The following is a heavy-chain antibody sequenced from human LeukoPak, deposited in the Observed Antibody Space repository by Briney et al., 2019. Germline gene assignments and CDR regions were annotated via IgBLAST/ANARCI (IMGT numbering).Heavy chain of an antibody. CDR2: ISKSSTYI. CDR1: GFTFSNAW. Sequence: TGGPLRLSCAASGFTFSNAWMNWVRQAPGKGLEWVSSISKSSTYIYYTDSVKGRFTISRDNAKNSLYLQMNSLRAEDTAVYYCARDLFDFYTWGSYGSFDIWGQGTMVTVSS. J-gene: IGHJ3*02. V-gene: IGHV3-21*01. CDR3: ARDLFDFYTWGSYGSFDI. D-gene: IGHD3-16*01.